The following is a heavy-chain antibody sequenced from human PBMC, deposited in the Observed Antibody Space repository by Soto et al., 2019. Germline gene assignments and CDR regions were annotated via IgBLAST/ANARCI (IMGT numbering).Heavy chain of an antibody. D-gene: IGHD3-22*01. V-gene: IGHV4-59*01. Sequence: SETLSLTCTVSGGSISSYFWSWIRLPPGKGLVGIGYIYYRGSTKYNLSLKSRVTMSVDTSKNQFSLKLSSVSAADTAVYYCARDHYYDSTGYYDYWGQGTLVTVSS. CDR3: ARDHYYDSTGYYDY. CDR1: GGSISSYF. CDR2: IYYRGST. J-gene: IGHJ4*02.